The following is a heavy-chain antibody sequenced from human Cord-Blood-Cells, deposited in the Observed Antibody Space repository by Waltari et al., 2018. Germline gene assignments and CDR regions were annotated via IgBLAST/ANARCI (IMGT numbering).Heavy chain of an antibody. D-gene: IGHD3-10*01. V-gene: IGHV1-46*01. CDR1: GYTFTSYY. CDR2: INPRGGRT. CDR3: ARVRGPSDD. J-gene: IGHJ4*02. Sequence: QVQLVQSGAEVKKPGASVKVSCKASGYTFTSYYMHWVRQAPGQGVEWMGIINPRGGRTSDAKKFQGRVTMTRDTSTSTVDRELSSLRSEETAVYYCARVRGPSDDWGQGTLVTVSS.